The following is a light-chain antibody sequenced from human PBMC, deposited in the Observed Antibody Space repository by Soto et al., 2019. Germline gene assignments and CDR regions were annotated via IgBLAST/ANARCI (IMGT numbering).Light chain of an antibody. Sequence: QSALTQPASVSGSPGQSITISCTGTSSDVGAYNFVSWHQQHPGKAPKLMIYNVYDRPSGVPDRFSGSKSGNTASLTISGLQAEDEADYYCCSYAGSYTYVFGTGTKLTVL. CDR1: SSDVGAYNF. J-gene: IGLJ1*01. CDR3: CSYAGSYTYV. V-gene: IGLV2-11*01. CDR2: NVY.